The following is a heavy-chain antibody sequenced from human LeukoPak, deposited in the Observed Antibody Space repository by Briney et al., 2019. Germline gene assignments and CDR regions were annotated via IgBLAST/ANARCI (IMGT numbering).Heavy chain of an antibody. Sequence: PGGSLRPSCAASGLTFSDYWMSWVRQAPGKGLEWVANIKEDGSEKYYVDSVKGRFTISRDNAENSVYLQMNSLRAEDTAVYYCARGTRPDLWGQGTLVTVSS. CDR1: GLTFSDYW. CDR2: IKEDGSEK. J-gene: IGHJ4*02. D-gene: IGHD1-14*01. CDR3: ARGTRPDL. V-gene: IGHV3-7*01.